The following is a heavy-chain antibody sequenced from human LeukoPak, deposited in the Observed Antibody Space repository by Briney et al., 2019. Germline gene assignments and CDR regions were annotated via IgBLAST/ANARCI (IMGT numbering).Heavy chain of an antibody. V-gene: IGHV3-64*01. Sequence: GGSLRLSCAASGFTFSSYAMHWVRQAPGKGLEYVSAISSNGGSTYYANFVKGRFTISRDNSKNTLYLQMGSLRAEDMAVYYCARDPLVGVGELSSSYFDYWGQGTLVTVSS. CDR3: ARDPLVGVGELSSSYFDY. D-gene: IGHD3-10*01. CDR2: ISSNGGST. CDR1: GFTFSSYA. J-gene: IGHJ4*02.